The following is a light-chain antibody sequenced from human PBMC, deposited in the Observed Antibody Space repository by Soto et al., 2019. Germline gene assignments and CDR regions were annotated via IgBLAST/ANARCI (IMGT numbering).Light chain of an antibody. J-gene: IGKJ1*01. V-gene: IGKV3-11*01. CDR2: DAS. Sequence: EIVLTQSPATMSLSPGVRATLSCRASQSVSSYLAWYQQKPGQAPRLLIYDASNRATGIPARFSGSGSGTDFTLTISSLEPEDFAVYYCQQYGSSPRTFGQGTKVDIK. CDR1: QSVSSY. CDR3: QQYGSSPRT.